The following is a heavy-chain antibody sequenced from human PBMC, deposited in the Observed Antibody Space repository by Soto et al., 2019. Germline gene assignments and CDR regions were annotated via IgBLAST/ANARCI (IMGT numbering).Heavy chain of an antibody. J-gene: IGHJ4*02. CDR3: ARDTFDYYFDY. Sequence: SETLSLTXTVSGGSISSYYWSWIRQPAGKGLEWIGPIYTSGSTDYNPSLKGRVTRSVDTSKNQLYLKLSSVTAAATAVYYCARDTFDYYFDYWGQGTLVTVSS. D-gene: IGHD3-9*01. CDR2: IYTSGST. V-gene: IGHV4-4*07. CDR1: GGSISSYY.